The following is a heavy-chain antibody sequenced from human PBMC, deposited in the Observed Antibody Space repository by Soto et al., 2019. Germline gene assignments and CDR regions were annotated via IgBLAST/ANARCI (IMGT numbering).Heavy chain of an antibody. CDR1: GYTFTSYG. Sequence: ASVKVSCKASGYTFTSYGISWVRQAPGQGLEWMGWISAYNGNTNYAQKLQGRVTMTTDTSTSTAYMELRSLRSDDTAVYYCARLPGCYDSGWFDPWGQGTLVTVSS. CDR2: ISAYNGNT. J-gene: IGHJ5*02. D-gene: IGHD5-12*01. CDR3: ARLPGCYDSGWFDP. V-gene: IGHV1-18*01.